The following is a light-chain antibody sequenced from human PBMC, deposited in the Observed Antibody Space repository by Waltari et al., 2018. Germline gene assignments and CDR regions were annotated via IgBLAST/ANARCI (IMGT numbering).Light chain of an antibody. CDR3: AAWDDSLSGWV. CDR2: RSD. Sequence: QSVLTQPPSASGTPGQRVTISCSGSSSNIGTNYIYWYQQLPATAPKLLIYRSDQRPSGVPDRFAGSKSGTSASLAISGRRSEDEADYYCAAWDDSLSGWVFGGGTKLTVL. J-gene: IGLJ3*02. CDR1: SSNIGTNY. V-gene: IGLV1-47*01.